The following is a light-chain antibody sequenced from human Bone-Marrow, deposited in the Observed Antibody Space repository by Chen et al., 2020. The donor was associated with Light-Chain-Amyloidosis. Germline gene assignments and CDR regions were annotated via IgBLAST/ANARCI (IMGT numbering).Light chain of an antibody. J-gene: IGKJ4*01. V-gene: IGKV1-16*02. CDR2: AAS. CDR3: QQYKSYPFT. CDR1: QGIGNS. Sequence: DIQMTQSPSSLSASVGDRVTITCRASQGIGNSLAWFQQKPGKAPKPLIYAASSLQSGVTLKFSGSGSGTDFTLTISSLQPADFATYYCQQYKSYPFTFGGGTKVEIK.